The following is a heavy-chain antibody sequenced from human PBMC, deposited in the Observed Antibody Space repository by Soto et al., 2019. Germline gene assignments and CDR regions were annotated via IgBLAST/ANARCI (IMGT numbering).Heavy chain of an antibody. CDR3: ARGRYGDY. J-gene: IGHJ4*02. CDR2: ISAHTGNT. Sequence: QVHLVQSGAEVKKPGASVKVSCKGSGYTFTSYGITWVRQAPGQGLEWMGCISAHTGNTNYAQKLQGRVTVTRDTSPTTAYMELRCLRSDDTAVYYCARGRYGDYWGQGALVTVSS. V-gene: IGHV1-18*01. CDR1: GYTFTSYG. D-gene: IGHD1-1*01.